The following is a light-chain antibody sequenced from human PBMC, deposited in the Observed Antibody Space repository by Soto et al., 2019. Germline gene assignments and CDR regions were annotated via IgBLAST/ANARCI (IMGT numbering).Light chain of an antibody. V-gene: IGLV2-23*01. CDR1: SNDVGSYNL. J-gene: IGLJ2*01. CDR3: CSYARSRAVV. Sequence: QSALTQPASVSGSPGQSITISCSGTSNDVGSYNLVSWYQNHPGKAPKLMIYEDNKRPSGVSNRFSGSKSGNTASLTISGLQAEDEADYYCCSYARSRAVVFGGGTQVTVL. CDR2: EDN.